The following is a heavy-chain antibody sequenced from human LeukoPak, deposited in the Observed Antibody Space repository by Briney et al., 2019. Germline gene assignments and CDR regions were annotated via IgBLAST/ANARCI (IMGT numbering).Heavy chain of an antibody. CDR3: AREGYYGSGSYYKTIDY. CDR2: IYYSGST. Sequence: SENLSLTCTVSGGSISSYYWSWIRQPPGKGLERIGYIYYSGSTNYNPSLKSRVTISVDTSKNQFSLKLSSVTAADTAVYYCAREGYYGSGSYYKTIDYWGQGTLVTVSS. V-gene: IGHV4-59*01. CDR1: GGSISSYY. D-gene: IGHD3-10*01. J-gene: IGHJ4*02.